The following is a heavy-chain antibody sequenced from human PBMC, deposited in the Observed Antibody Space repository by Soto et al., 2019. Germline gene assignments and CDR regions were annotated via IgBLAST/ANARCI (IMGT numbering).Heavy chain of an antibody. CDR1: GYTFTTYD. V-gene: IGHV1-8*01. J-gene: IGHJ6*02. D-gene: IGHD2-15*01. Sequence: ASENVDCKSSGYTFTTYDVNWVRQATGQGLEWMGWMNPNSGDTGYAQKFQGRVTMTRNTSLNTAYMELSSLRSEDTAIYYCARQPKAEDCSGVSCHNFYYYGMDFWGQGTTVTASS. CDR3: ARQPKAEDCSGVSCHNFYYYGMDF. CDR2: MNPNSGDT.